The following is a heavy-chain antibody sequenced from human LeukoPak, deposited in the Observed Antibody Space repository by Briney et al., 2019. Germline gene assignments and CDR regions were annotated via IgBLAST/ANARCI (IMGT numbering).Heavy chain of an antibody. D-gene: IGHD2-15*01. V-gene: IGHV1-8*01. J-gene: IGHJ3*02. CDR1: GYTFTSYD. Sequence: GASVKVSCKASGYTFTSYDINWVRQATGQGLEWMGWMNPNSGNTVYAQKFQGRVTMTRNTSISTAYMELSSLRSDDTAVYYCARVPNDYCSGGSCYRDAFDIWGQGTMVTVSS. CDR3: ARVPNDYCSGGSCYRDAFDI. CDR2: MNPNSGNT.